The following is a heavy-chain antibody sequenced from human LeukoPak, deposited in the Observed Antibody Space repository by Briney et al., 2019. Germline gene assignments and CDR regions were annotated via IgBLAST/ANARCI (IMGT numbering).Heavy chain of an antibody. Sequence: PGGSLRLSCAASGFTFSSYWMHWVRQAPGKGLVLISNINSDGSGTTHADSVKGRFTISRDNAKNTLYLQMNSLRVEDTAVYYCASGLVGGTNYWGQGTLVTVSS. CDR2: INSDGSGT. J-gene: IGHJ4*02. D-gene: IGHD1-26*01. CDR1: GFTFSSYW. V-gene: IGHV3-74*01. CDR3: ASGLVGGTNY.